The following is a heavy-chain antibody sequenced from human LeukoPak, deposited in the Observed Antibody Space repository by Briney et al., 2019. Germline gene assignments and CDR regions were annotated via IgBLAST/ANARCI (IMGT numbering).Heavy chain of an antibody. CDR2: ISGSSSYT. CDR3: AKAGSAYCGGDCYADY. J-gene: IGHJ4*02. V-gene: IGHV3-21*04. Sequence: NPGGSLRLSCAASGFTFSSYSMNWVRQAPGKGLEWVSSISGSSSYTYYADSVKGRFTISRDNAKNSLYLQMNSLRAEDTAVYYCAKAGSAYCGGDCYADYWGQGTLVTVSS. D-gene: IGHD2-21*02. CDR1: GFTFSSYS.